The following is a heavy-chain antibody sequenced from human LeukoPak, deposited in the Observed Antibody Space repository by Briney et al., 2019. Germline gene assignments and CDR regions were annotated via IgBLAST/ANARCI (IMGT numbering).Heavy chain of an antibody. Sequence: GGSLRLSCAASGFTFSSYGMHWVRQAPGKGLEWVAVISYDGSNKYYADSVKGRFTISRDNSKNTLYLQMNSLRAEDTAVYYCAKEFSHRLFGEYAIDYWGQGTLVTVSS. D-gene: IGHD3-10*02. CDR1: GFTFSSYG. J-gene: IGHJ4*02. CDR2: ISYDGSNK. V-gene: IGHV3-30*18. CDR3: AKEFSHRLFGEYAIDY.